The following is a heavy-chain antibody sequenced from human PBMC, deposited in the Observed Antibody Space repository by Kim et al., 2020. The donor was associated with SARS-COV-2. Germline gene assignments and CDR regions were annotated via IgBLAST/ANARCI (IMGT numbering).Heavy chain of an antibody. CDR3: ARGGGYGGGWYGY. CDR2: INHTGST. D-gene: IGHD6-13*01. J-gene: IGHJ4*02. CDR1: GGSFGGYY. Sequence: SETLSLTCAVYGGSFGGYYWSWIRQPPGKGLEWIGEINHTGSTNYNPSLKSRGTISVDTSTNQFSLKLSSGPAADTAVYYCARGGGYGGGWYGYWGQGAPVTASS. V-gene: IGHV4-34*01.